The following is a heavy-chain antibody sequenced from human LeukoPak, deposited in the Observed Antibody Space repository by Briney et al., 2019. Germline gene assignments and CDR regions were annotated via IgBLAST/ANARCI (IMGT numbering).Heavy chain of an antibody. CDR2: IKPDGSEK. Sequence: GGSLRLSCASSGFTFSNYWMSWVRQAPGMGLEWVANIKPDGSEKHYVDSVKGRFTISRDNAKNSLYLQMNNLRVEDTAVYYCTRGGYWVDYWGQGTLITVPS. CDR3: TRGGYWVDY. J-gene: IGHJ4*02. D-gene: IGHD2-15*01. CDR1: GFTFSNYW. V-gene: IGHV3-7*01.